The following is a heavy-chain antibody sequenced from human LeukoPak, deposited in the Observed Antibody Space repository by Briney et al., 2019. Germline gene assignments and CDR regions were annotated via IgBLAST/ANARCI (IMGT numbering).Heavy chain of an antibody. J-gene: IGHJ6*03. CDR1: GYTFTGYY. CDR3: AREGIAIFGVVPKISYYYYYMDV. D-gene: IGHD3-3*01. Sequence: ASVKVSCKASGYTFTGYYMHWVRQAPGQGLEWMGWINPNSGGTNYAQKFQGRVTMTRDTPISTAYMELSRLRSDDTAVYYCAREGIAIFGVVPKISYYYYYMDVWGTGTTVTVSS. V-gene: IGHV1-2*02. CDR2: INPNSGGT.